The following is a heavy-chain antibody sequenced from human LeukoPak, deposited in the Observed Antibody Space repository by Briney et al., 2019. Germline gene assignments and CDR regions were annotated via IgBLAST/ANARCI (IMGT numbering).Heavy chain of an antibody. CDR2: SRDQAHSYTT. CDR1: GFTFSSYA. D-gene: IGHD3-10*01. Sequence: PGGSLRLSCAASGFTFSSYAMSWVRQAPGKGLEWVGRSRDQAHSYTTEYAASVKGRFTISRDDSKNSVYLQMNSLKTEDTAVYYCARDSAGVDFDYWGQGTLVTVSS. V-gene: IGHV3-72*01. CDR3: ARDSAGVDFDY. J-gene: IGHJ4*02.